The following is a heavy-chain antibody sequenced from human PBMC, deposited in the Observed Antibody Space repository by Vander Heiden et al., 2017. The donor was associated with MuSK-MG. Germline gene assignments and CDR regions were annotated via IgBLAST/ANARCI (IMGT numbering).Heavy chain of an antibody. Sequence: QVQLVQSGAEVKKPGSSVKVCCKASGGTLSGYASSWVRQALGQGLEWMGGIIAICGTANYAQKFQGRVTITADESTSTAYMELSSLRSEDTAVYYCARAPRYYGSGSYPDYWGQGTLVTVSS. V-gene: IGHV1-69*01. CDR1: GGTLSGYA. J-gene: IGHJ4*02. D-gene: IGHD3-10*01. CDR3: ARAPRYYGSGSYPDY. CDR2: IIAICGTA.